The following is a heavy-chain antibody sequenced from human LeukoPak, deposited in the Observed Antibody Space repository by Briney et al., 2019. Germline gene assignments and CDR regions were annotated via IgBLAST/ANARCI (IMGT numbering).Heavy chain of an antibody. J-gene: IGHJ4*02. V-gene: IGHV3-23*01. CDR1: GFTFSSHA. Sequence: GGSLRLSCAASGFTFSSHAMSWVRQAPGKGLEWVSVISVSGGTTYYADSVKGRFTISRDNSKNTLYLQMNSLRAEDTAVYYCAKGGGGLFDYWGQGTLVTVSS. CDR3: AKGGGGLFDY. CDR2: ISVSGGTT. D-gene: IGHD3-16*01.